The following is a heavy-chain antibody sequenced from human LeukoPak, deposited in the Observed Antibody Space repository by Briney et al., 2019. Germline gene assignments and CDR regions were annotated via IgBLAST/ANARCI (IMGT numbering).Heavy chain of an antibody. CDR1: GFTFSNYA. J-gene: IGHJ4*02. V-gene: IGHV3-23*01. Sequence: PGGSLRLSCAASGFTFSNYAMSWVRQSPGKGLEWVSSISGSDGSTFYADSVKGRFTISRDNSKNTLYLQMNSLRAEDTAVYYCAKGRRYFDWSSFDYWGQGTLVTVSS. CDR3: AKGRRYFDWSSFDY. CDR2: ISGSDGST. D-gene: IGHD3-9*01.